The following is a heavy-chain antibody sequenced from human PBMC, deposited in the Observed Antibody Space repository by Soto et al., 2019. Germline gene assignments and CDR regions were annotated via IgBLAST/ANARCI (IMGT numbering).Heavy chain of an antibody. D-gene: IGHD6-19*01. CDR2: IYSGGST. V-gene: IGHV3-53*01. Sequence: EVQLVESGGGLIQPGGSLRLSCAASGFTVSSNYMSWVRQAPGKGLEWVSVIYSGGSTYYADSVKGRFTISRDNSKNTLYLQMNSLRAEDTAVYYCARTSPRSGWYPWYFDYWGQGTLVTVSS. J-gene: IGHJ4*02. CDR3: ARTSPRSGWYPWYFDY. CDR1: GFTVSSNY.